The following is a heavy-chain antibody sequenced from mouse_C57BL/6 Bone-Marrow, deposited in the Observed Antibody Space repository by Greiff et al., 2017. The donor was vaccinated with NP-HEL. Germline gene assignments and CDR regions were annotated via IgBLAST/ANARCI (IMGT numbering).Heavy chain of an antibody. CDR3: ARFPPHYYAMDY. CDR2: IRNKANGYTT. V-gene: IGHV7-3*01. Sequence: EVKLVESGGGLVQPGGSLSLSCAASGFTFTDYYMSWVRQPPGKALEWLGFIRNKANGYTTEYSASVKGRLTISRDNSQSILYLQMNALRAEDSATYYCARFPPHYYAMDYWGQGTSVTVSS. CDR1: GFTFTDYY. J-gene: IGHJ4*01.